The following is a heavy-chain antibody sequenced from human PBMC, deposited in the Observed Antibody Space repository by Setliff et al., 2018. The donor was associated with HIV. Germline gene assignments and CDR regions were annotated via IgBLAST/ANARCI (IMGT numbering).Heavy chain of an antibody. CDR1: GFTFSNYW. CDR2: INENGSGT. J-gene: IGHJ3*02. CDR3: VGNTLTNAFNI. V-gene: IGHV3-74*01. D-gene: IGHD3-9*01. Sequence: GESLKISCAASGFTFSNYWMHMVRQPPGKGLVWVSRINENGSGTDYADSVKGRFTISRDNAKNTLYLQMNGLRVEDTAVYYCVGNTLTNAFNIWGQGTVVTVSS.